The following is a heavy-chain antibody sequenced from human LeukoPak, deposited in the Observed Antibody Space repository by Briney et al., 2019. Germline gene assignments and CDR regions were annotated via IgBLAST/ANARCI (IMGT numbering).Heavy chain of an antibody. V-gene: IGHV4-34*01. D-gene: IGHD7-27*01. J-gene: IGHJ5*01. CDR2: INHSGSI. Sequence: PSETLSLTCAVYGASFSYDYWSWIRQAPGKGLGWIGEINHSGSITYNPSLKSRVTISAEKSKSQFSLRLTSVTAADTAVYYCAKGVWAPRFDSWGQGTLVTVSS. CDR1: GASFSYDY. CDR3: AKGVWAPRFDS.